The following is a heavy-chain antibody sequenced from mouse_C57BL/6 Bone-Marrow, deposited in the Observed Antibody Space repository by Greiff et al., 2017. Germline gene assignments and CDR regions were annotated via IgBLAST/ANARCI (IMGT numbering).Heavy chain of an antibody. CDR1: GFTFSSYG. Sequence: EVNVVESGGDLVKPGGSLKLSCAASGFTFSSYGMSWVRQTPDKRLEWVATISSGGSYTYYPDSVKGRFTIARDNAKNTLYLQMSSLKSEDTAMYYCARPYYYGSSQYYFDYWGQGTTLTVSS. CDR3: ARPYYYGSSQYYFDY. D-gene: IGHD1-1*01. J-gene: IGHJ2*01. V-gene: IGHV5-6*01. CDR2: ISSGGSYT.